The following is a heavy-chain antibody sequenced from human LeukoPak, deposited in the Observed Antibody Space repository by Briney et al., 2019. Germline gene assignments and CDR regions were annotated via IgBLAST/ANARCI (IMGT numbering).Heavy chain of an antibody. V-gene: IGHV7-4-1*02. Sequence: GASVKVSCKGSGYNFDRYGVNWVRQAPGQGLEWMGWINTNTGNPTYAQGFTGRFVFSLDTSVSTAYLQISSLKAEDTAVYYCARAYSPHHDAFDIWGQGTMVTVSS. CDR2: INTNTGNP. CDR1: GYNFDRYG. D-gene: IGHD6-13*01. J-gene: IGHJ3*02. CDR3: ARAYSPHHDAFDI.